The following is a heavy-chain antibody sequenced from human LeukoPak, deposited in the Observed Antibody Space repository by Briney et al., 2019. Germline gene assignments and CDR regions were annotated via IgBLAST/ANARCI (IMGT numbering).Heavy chain of an antibody. CDR3: SKGVRGYSHATVEG. J-gene: IGHJ4*02. Sequence: GGSLRLSCAASGFTFSSYAMSWVRQAPGKGLEWVSAISGCGGSTYYADSVEGRFTSYRDNSKNTLYRQMNSERAEDTAVYYCSKGVRGYSHATVEGWGQGTLVTDSS. CDR1: GFTFSSYA. V-gene: IGHV3-23*01. D-gene: IGHD5-18*01. CDR2: ISGCGGST.